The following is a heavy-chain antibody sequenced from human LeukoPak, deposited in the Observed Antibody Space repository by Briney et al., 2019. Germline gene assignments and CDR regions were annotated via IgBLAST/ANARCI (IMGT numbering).Heavy chain of an antibody. V-gene: IGHV1-18*01. CDR3: ARDPLSGRYGMDV. Sequence: ASVKVSCKASGYTFTSYGISWVRQAPEQGLEWMGWISAYNGNTNYAQKLQGRVTMTTDISTSTAYMELRSLRSDDTAVYYCARDPLSGRYGMDVWGQGTTVTVSS. CDR2: ISAYNGNT. CDR1: GYTFTSYG. D-gene: IGHD6-25*01. J-gene: IGHJ6*02.